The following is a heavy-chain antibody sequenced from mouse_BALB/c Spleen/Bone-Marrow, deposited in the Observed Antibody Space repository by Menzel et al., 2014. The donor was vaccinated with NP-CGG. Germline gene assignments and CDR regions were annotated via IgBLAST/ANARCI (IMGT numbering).Heavy chain of an antibody. J-gene: IGHJ4*01. CDR1: GFTFSSYT. CDR2: ISNGGCST. Sequence: SGFTFSSYTMSWVRQTPEKRLEWVAYISNGGCSTYYPDTVKDRFTISRDNAKNTLYLXMSSLKSEDTAMYYCARRVWSRGGDYWGQGTSVTVSS. V-gene: IGHV5-12-2*01. D-gene: IGHD2-10*02. CDR3: ARRVWSRGGDY.